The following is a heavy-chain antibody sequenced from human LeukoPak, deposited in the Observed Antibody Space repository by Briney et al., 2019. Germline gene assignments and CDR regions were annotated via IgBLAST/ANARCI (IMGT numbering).Heavy chain of an antibody. Sequence: GGSQRLSCAASGFTFSDYYMRWIRQAPGKGVEWVSYISSSCRNIFYADSVKGRFTISRDNAKNSLFLQMNSLRADVTAGYWCARDGRMSGWSSFDYWGQGTLVTVSS. CDR2: ISSSCRNI. V-gene: IGHV3-11*01. CDR3: ARDGRMSGWSSFDY. CDR1: GFTFSDYY. J-gene: IGHJ5*01. D-gene: IGHD6-19*01.